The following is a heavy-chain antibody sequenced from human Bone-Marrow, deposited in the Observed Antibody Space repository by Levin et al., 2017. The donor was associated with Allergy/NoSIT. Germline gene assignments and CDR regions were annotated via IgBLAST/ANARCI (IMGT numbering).Heavy chain of an antibody. V-gene: IGHV3-21*01. J-gene: IGHJ4*02. CDR3: ARDSYLGYCSGGSCYYIER. D-gene: IGHD2-15*01. CDR2: ISSSSSYI. CDR1: GFTFSDYT. Sequence: GGSLRLSCAASGFTFSDYTMNWVRQAPGKGLEWVSSISSSSSYIYYADSVKGRFTISRDNAKNSLYLQMNSLRAEDTAVYCCARDSYLGYCSGGSCYYIERWGKGTLVTVAS.